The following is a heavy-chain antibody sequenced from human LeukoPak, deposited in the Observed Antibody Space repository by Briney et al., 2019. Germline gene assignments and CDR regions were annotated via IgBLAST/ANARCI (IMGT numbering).Heavy chain of an antibody. J-gene: IGHJ4*02. CDR1: GFTFSSYE. Sequence: GGSLRLSCAASGFTFSSYEMNRVRQAPGKGLEWVSYISSSSSTIYYADSVKGRFTISRDNAKNSLYLQMNSLRAEDTALYYCASWMVSGSYSADYWGQGTLVTVSS. CDR2: ISSSSSTI. D-gene: IGHD1-26*01. V-gene: IGHV3-48*01. CDR3: ASWMVSGSYSADY.